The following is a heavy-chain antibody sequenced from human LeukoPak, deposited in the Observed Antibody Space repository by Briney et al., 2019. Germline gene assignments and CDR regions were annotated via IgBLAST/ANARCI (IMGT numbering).Heavy chain of an antibody. Sequence: SETLSLTCTVSGGSISCSSYYWGWIRQPPGKGLEWIGSIYYSGSTYYNPSLKSRVTISVDTSKNQFSLKLSSVTAADTAVYYCARRNSGSYYRSAFDIWGQGTMVTVSS. CDR2: IYYSGST. J-gene: IGHJ3*02. D-gene: IGHD1-26*01. V-gene: IGHV4-39*01. CDR3: ARRNSGSYYRSAFDI. CDR1: GGSISCSSYY.